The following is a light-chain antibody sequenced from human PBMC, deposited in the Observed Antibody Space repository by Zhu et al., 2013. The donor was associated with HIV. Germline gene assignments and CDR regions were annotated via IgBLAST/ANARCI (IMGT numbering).Light chain of an antibody. CDR2: AVS. Sequence: DIQVTQSPSSLSASVGDRVTITCRASQSVGSYLSWYQQKPGNAPKLLIFAVSNLQSGVPSRFSGSGSGSDFTLTISTLQPEDVATYYCQQSYSVPITFGQGTRLQI. CDR3: QQSYSVPIT. CDR1: QSVGSY. J-gene: IGKJ5*01. V-gene: IGKV1-39*01.